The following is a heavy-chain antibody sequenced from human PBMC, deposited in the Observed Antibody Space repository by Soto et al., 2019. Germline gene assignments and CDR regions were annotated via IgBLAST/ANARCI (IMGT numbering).Heavy chain of an antibody. Sequence: QVQLVQYGAEVKKPGSSVKVSCKASGGTFSSYAISRVRQVPGQGLEWMGGIIPIFGTANYAQKIQGRVTITADKSTSTADMELRSLRSEDTAVYYCAIDRVYEDGGSSGGTWGQGTLVTVSS. D-gene: IGHD2-15*01. J-gene: IGHJ5*02. CDR3: AIDRVYEDGGSSGGT. V-gene: IGHV1-69*06. CDR1: GGTFSSYA. CDR2: IIPIFGTA.